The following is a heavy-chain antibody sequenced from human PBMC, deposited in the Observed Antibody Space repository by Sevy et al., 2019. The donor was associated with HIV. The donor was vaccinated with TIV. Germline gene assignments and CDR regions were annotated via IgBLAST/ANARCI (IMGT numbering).Heavy chain of an antibody. V-gene: IGHV1-18*04. CDR3: ARGTYYYDSSGLRFYYYYYGMDV. D-gene: IGHD3-22*01. Sequence: ASVKVSCKASGYTFTSYGISWVRQAPGQGLEWMGWISAYNGNTNYAQKLQGRVTMTTDTSTSTAYMELRSLRSDDTAGYYCARGTYYYDSSGLRFYYYYYGMDVWGQGTTVTVSS. CDR1: GYTFTSYG. CDR2: ISAYNGNT. J-gene: IGHJ6*02.